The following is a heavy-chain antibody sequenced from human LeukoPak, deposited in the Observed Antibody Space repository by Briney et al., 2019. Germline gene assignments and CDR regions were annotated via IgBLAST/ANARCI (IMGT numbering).Heavy chain of an antibody. CDR2: ISAYNCNT. J-gene: IGHJ5*02. D-gene: IGHD3-22*01. Sequence: ASVKVSCKASGYTFTSYGISWVRQAPGQGLEWMGWISAYNCNTNYAQKLQGRVTMTTDTSTSTAYMELRSLRSDGTAVYYCARVSPYYYDSSGYYFARWFDPWGQGTLVTVSS. CDR3: ARVSPYYYDSSGYYFARWFDP. V-gene: IGHV1-18*01. CDR1: GYTFTSYG.